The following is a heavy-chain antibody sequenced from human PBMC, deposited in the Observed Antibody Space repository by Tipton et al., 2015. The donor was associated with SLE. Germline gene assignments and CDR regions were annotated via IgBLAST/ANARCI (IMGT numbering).Heavy chain of an antibody. CDR3: ARGGGDSVAAFDI. V-gene: IGHV4-34*01. D-gene: IGHD2-21*01. CDR1: GGSFSGHY. CDR2: NADTGSP. J-gene: IGHJ3*02. Sequence: TLSLTCAVYGGSFSGHYWTWIRQPPGQGLEWIGENADTGSPNYNPSLKSRVTISLDTSKSQFSLILNSLTAADTAVYYCARGGGDSVAAFDIWGQGTLVTVSS.